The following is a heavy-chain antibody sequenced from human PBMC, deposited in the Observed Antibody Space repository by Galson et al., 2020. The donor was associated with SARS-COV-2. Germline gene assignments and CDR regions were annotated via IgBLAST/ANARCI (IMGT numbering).Heavy chain of an antibody. Sequence: GGSLRLSCAASGFTFSGAVIHWVRQASGKGLEGVGRIRSRANKYATGYAASVKGRFIISRDDSKKTAYLQMNSLKTEDTAVYYCTTINYWGQGTLVTVSS. CDR3: TTINY. CDR2: IRSRANKYAT. CDR1: GFTFSGAV. V-gene: IGHV3-73*01. J-gene: IGHJ4*02.